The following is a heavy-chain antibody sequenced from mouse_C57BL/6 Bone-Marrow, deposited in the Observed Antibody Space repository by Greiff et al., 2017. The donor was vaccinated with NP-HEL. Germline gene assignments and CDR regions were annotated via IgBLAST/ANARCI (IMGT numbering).Heavy chain of an antibody. CDR3: ARTYVQAWFAY. CDR1: GFTFSSYG. Sequence: EVKLVESGGDLVKPGGSLKLSCAASGFTFSSYGMSWVRQTPDKRLEWVATISSGGSYTYYPDSVKGRFTISRDNAKNTLYLQMSSLKSEDTAMYYCARTYVQAWFAYWGQGTLATVSA. V-gene: IGHV5-6*01. CDR2: ISSGGSYT. J-gene: IGHJ3*01. D-gene: IGHD5-1*01.